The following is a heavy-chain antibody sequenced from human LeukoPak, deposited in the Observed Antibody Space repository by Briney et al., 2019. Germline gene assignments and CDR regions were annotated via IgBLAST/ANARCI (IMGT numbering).Heavy chain of an antibody. CDR1: GFTFDDYG. CDR2: IKEDGSDT. V-gene: IGHV3-7*01. Sequence: PEGSLRLSCAASGFTFDDYGMSWVRQAPGKGLEWVASIKEDGSDTNYVGSVRGRFTVSRDNTKNSLYLQMNSLRADDTAVYYCASDRAYSQFDYWGQGTLVTVSS. CDR3: ASDRAYSQFDY. D-gene: IGHD2-15*01. J-gene: IGHJ4*02.